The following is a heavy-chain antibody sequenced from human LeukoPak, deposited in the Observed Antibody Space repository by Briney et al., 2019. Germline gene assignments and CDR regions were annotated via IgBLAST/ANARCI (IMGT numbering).Heavy chain of an antibody. V-gene: IGHV1-69*13. J-gene: IGHJ6*02. D-gene: IGHD6-6*01. CDR1: GGTFSSYA. CDR2: IIPIFGTA. CDR3: ARGPSRSSPHYGMDV. Sequence: ASVKVSCKASGGTFSSYAISWVRRAPGQGLEWMGGIIPIFGTANYAQKFQGRVTITADESTSTAYMELSSLRSEDTAVYYCARGPSRSSPHYGMDVWGQGTTVTVSS.